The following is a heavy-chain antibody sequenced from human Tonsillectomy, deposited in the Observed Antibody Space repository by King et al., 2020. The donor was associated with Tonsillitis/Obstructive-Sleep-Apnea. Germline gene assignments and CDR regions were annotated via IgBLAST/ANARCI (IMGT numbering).Heavy chain of an antibody. V-gene: IGHV4-34*01. J-gene: IGHJ4*02. Sequence: VQLQQWGAGLLKPSETLSLTCAVYGGSFSGYYWSWIRQPPGKGLEWIGEINHSGSTNYNPSLKSRVTISVDTSKNQFSLKLSSVTAADTAVYYCARDYYDSSGHLDYWGQGTLDTVSS. D-gene: IGHD3-22*01. CDR2: INHSGST. CDR1: GGSFSGYY. CDR3: ARDYYDSSGHLDY.